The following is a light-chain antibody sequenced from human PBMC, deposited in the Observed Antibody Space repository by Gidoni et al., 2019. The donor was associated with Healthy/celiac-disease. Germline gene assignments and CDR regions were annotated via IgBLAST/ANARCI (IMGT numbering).Light chain of an antibody. CDR2: SAS. CDR3: QQSYSTPRT. CDR1: QSISSY. V-gene: IGKV1-39*01. Sequence: DIKMTQSPSSLSASVGDRVTITCRASQSISSYLNWYQQKPGKATKLLIYSASSLQSGVPSRVRGSGSGTDFTLTISSLQPQDFATYYCQQSYSTPRTFGQGTKVEIK. J-gene: IGKJ1*01.